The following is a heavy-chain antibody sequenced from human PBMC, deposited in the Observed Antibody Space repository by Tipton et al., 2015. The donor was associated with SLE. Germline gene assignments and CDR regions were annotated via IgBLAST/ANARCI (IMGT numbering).Heavy chain of an antibody. D-gene: IGHD3-10*01. J-gene: IGHJ4*02. CDR1: GGPIGGYY. Sequence: TLSLTCTVSGGPIGGYYWSWIRQLPGKGLEWVGYIRYSGSTSYNPSLRSRVITPLDMSKKQFSLKVTSVTAADTAVYYCARGDPTYGSGSYYFDYWGQGTLVTVSS. V-gene: IGHV4-59*01. CDR2: IRYSGST. CDR3: ARGDPTYGSGSYYFDY.